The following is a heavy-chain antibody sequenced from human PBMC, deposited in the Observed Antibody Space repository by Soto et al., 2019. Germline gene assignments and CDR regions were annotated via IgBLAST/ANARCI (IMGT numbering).Heavy chain of an antibody. Sequence: SETLSLTCTVSVGSVSSGTYYLSWIRQPPGKGLEWSGYISYSWSTDYNPSLKSRVTISLATSKNQFSLKLTSVTAADTAVYYCASGCPRFDYWGKG. CDR1: VGSVSSGTYY. V-gene: IGHV4-61*01. CDR3: ASGCPRFDY. CDR2: ISYSWST. D-gene: IGHD2-2*01. J-gene: IGHJ4*02.